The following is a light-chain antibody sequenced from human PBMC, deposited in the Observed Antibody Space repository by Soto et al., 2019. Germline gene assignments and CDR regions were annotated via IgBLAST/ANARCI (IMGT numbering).Light chain of an antibody. CDR3: QQYGTSPYT. CDR2: VAS. V-gene: IGKV3-20*01. CDR1: QSVSSNY. J-gene: IGKJ2*01. Sequence: ENVLTQSPGTLSLSPGERATLSCRASQSVSSNYLAWYQQKPGQAPRLLIFVASSKATGIPDRFSGSGSGTDFTLTISRLEPEDIAVYYCQQYGTSPYTFGQGTKLEI.